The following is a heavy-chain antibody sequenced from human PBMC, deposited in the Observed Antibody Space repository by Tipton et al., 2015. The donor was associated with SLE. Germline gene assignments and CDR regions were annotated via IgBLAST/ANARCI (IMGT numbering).Heavy chain of an antibody. J-gene: IGHJ4*02. CDR1: GFTFSSYW. CDR3: ARDRVREYFDY. V-gene: IGHV3-7*01. CDR2: IKQDGSEK. D-gene: IGHD1-26*01. Sequence: SLRLSCAASGFTFSSYWMSWVRQAPGKGLEWVANIKQDGSEKYNVDSVKGRFTISRDNAKNSLYLQMNSLRAEDTAVYYCARDRVREYFDYWGQGTLVTVSS.